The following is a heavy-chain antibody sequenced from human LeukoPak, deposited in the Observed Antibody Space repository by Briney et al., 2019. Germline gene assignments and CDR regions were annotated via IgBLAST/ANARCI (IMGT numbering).Heavy chain of an antibody. CDR2: ISGSGGST. J-gene: IGHJ4*02. V-gene: IGHV3-23*01. D-gene: IGHD6-19*01. Sequence: GGSLRLSCAASGFTFSSYAMSWVRQAPGKGLEWVSAISGSGGSTYYADSVKGRFTIARDNAKNSLYLQMNSLRAEDTAVYYCAREDGSGRRTYFDYWGQGTLVTVSS. CDR3: AREDGSGRRTYFDY. CDR1: GFTFSSYA.